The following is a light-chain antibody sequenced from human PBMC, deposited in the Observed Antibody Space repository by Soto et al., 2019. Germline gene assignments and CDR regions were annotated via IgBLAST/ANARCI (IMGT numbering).Light chain of an antibody. CDR3: QQSYSTPQT. J-gene: IGKJ1*01. CDR2: DAS. Sequence: VSIICRASQTISTWIAWYQQKPGKAPKLLVYDASTLQSGVASRFSGSGSGTDFTLTISSLQPEDFATYYCQQSYSTPQTFGQGTKVDIK. V-gene: IGKV1-39*01. CDR1: QTISTW.